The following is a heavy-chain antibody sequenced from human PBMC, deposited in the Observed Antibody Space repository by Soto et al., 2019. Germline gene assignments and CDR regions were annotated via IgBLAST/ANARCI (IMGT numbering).Heavy chain of an antibody. CDR3: ARCGGSGWRNYYYYGMDV. J-gene: IGHJ6*02. CDR1: GVTFSSYA. V-gene: IGHV1-69*13. CDR2: IIPIFGTA. Sequence: SVKVSCKASGVTFSSYAISWVRQAPGQGLEWMGGIIPIFGTANYAQKFQGRVTITADESTSTAYMELSSLRSEDTAVYYCARCGGSGWRNYYYYGMDVWGQGTTVTVSS. D-gene: IGHD6-19*01.